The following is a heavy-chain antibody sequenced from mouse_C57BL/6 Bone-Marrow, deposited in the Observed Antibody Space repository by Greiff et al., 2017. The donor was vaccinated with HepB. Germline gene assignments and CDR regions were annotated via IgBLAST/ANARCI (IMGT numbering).Heavy chain of an antibody. D-gene: IGHD1-1*01. CDR2: INPNNGGT. Sequence: VQLQQSGPELVKPGASVKMSCKASGYTFTDYNMHWVKQSHGKSLEWIGYINPNNGGTSYNQKFKGKATLTVNKSSSTAYMELRSLTSEDSAVYYCARGGYYGSSYKVFAYWGQGTLVTVSA. J-gene: IGHJ3*01. CDR3: ARGGYYGSSYKVFAY. CDR1: GYTFTDYN. V-gene: IGHV1-22*01.